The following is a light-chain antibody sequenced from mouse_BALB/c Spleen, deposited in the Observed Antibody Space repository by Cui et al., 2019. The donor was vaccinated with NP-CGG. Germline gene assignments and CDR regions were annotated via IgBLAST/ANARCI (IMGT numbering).Light chain of an antibody. V-gene: IGLV1*01. CDR1: TGAVTTNNF. Sequence: QAVVTLESALTTTPGETVTLTCRSSTGAVTTNNFANWVQEKPDHLFTGLISGTNNRAPGVPARFSGFLIGDKAALTITGAQTEDEAIYFCALWYSNHWVFGGGTKLTVL. CDR2: GTN. J-gene: IGLJ1*01. CDR3: ALWYSNHWV.